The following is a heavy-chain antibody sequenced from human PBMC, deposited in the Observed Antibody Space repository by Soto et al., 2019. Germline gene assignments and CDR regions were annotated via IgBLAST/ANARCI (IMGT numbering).Heavy chain of an antibody. CDR3: AKEPPRHANFDY. CDR1: GFTFSSYA. Sequence: EVQLLEFGGGLVQPGGSLTLSCAASGFTFSSYAMSWLRHAPGKGLEWVSAISGSGGSTYYADSMKGRFTISRDNAKNTLYLQMNSLRAEDTAVYYSAKEPPRHANFDYWGQGTLVTVSS. D-gene: IGHD6-6*01. J-gene: IGHJ4*02. CDR2: ISGSGGST. V-gene: IGHV3-23*01.